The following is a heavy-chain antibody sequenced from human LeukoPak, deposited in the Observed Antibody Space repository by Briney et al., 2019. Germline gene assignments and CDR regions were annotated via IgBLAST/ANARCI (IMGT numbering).Heavy chain of an antibody. V-gene: IGHV3-21*01. CDR1: GLTFSSYS. D-gene: IGHD3-10*01. CDR2: MSSSSNYI. J-gene: IGHJ4*02. CDR3: ARVPHAMVRGVIITEFYFDY. Sequence: GGSLRLSCAASGLTFSSYSMNWVRQAPGKGLEWVSSMSSSSNYIYYADSVKGRFTIFRDNPKNSLYLQMNSLRAEDTAVYYCARVPHAMVRGVIITEFYFDYWGQGTLVTVSS.